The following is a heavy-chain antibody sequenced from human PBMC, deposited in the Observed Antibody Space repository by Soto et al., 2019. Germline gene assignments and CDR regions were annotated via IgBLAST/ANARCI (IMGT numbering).Heavy chain of an antibody. CDR3: ARRYNSSSHFDY. J-gene: IGHJ4*02. D-gene: IGHD6-6*01. V-gene: IGHV3-64*01. Sequence: EVQLVESGGGLVQPGGSLRLSCAASGFTFSSYAMHWVRQAPGKGLEYVSAISSNGGSTYYANSVKGRFTISRDNSKNPLYLQMGSLRAEDMAVYYCARRYNSSSHFDYWGQGTLVNVSS. CDR2: ISSNGGST. CDR1: GFTFSSYA.